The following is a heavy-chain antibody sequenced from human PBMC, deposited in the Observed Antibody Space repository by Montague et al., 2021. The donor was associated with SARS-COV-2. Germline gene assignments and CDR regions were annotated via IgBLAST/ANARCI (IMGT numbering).Heavy chain of an antibody. D-gene: IGHD2-21*02. CDR2: IHYIGYT. Sequence: SETLSLTCNVSGASISRSDYYWAWIRQPPGKGLELIGSIHYIGYTYYNPSLESRVTIAVDTSENQFSPKLRTVLAADTAVHYCARLLPDGTVVATDIPFDSWGQGTLVTVSS. V-gene: IGHV4-39*01. J-gene: IGHJ4*02. CDR1: GASISRSDYY. CDR3: ARLLPDGTVVATDIPFDS.